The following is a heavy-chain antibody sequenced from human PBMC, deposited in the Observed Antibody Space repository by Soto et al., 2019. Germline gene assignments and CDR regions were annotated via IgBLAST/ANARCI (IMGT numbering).Heavy chain of an antibody. D-gene: IGHD3-22*01. Sequence: SVKVSCKASGGTFSSYAISWVRQSPGQGLEWMGGIIPIFGTANYAQKFQGRVTITADESTSTAYMELSSLRSEDTAVYYCARVYYYDSSGYRVGDAFDIWGQGTMVTVSS. CDR3: ARVYYYDSSGYRVGDAFDI. J-gene: IGHJ3*02. CDR1: GGTFSSYA. V-gene: IGHV1-69*13. CDR2: IIPIFGTA.